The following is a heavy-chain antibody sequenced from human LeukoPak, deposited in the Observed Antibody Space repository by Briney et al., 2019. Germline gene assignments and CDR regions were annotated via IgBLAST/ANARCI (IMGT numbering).Heavy chain of an antibody. Sequence: PSETLSLTCVVSGGSVSGYYWGWIRQPPGRGLEWIGYVYYSGSTNYNPSFKSRITISVDTSRNQFSLQLSSVTAADTAVYYCARVPPPVSAFDIWGQGTMVTVSS. CDR3: ARVPPPVSAFDI. V-gene: IGHV4-59*02. J-gene: IGHJ3*02. CDR1: GGSVSGYY. CDR2: VYYSGST.